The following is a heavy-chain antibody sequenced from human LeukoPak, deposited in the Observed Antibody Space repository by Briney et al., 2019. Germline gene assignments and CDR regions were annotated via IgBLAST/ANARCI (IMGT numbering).Heavy chain of an antibody. CDR1: GFTFSSYA. Sequence: GRSLRLSCAASGFTFSSYAMHWVRQAPGKGLEWVAVISYDGSNKYYADSVKGRFTISRDNSKNTLYLQMNSLRAEDTAVYYCAKSYYDFWSGYYQTFDYWGQGTLVTVSS. CDR3: AKSYYDFWSGYYQTFDY. D-gene: IGHD3-3*01. V-gene: IGHV3-30*04. CDR2: ISYDGSNK. J-gene: IGHJ4*02.